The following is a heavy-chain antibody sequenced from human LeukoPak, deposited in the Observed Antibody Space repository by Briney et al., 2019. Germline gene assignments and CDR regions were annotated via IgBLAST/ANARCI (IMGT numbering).Heavy chain of an antibody. D-gene: IGHD1-7*01. CDR3: ARPKRRRNYGGGSPYYFDY. J-gene: IGHJ4*02. CDR2: IYYSGST. V-gene: IGHV4-39*01. CDR1: GGSISSSSYY. Sequence: SETLSLTCTVSGGSISSSSYYWGWIRQPPGKGLEWIGSIYYSGSTYYNPSLKSRVTISVDTSKNQFSLKLSSVTAADTAVYYCARPKRRRNYGGGSPYYFDYWGQGTLVTVSS.